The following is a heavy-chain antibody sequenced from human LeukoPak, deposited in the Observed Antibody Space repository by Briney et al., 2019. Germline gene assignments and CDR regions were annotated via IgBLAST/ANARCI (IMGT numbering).Heavy chain of an antibody. V-gene: IGHV4-38-2*02. Sequence: SETLSLTCTVSGYSISSGYYWGWIRQPPGKGLEWIGSIYHSGSTYYNPSLKSRVTISVDTSKNQFSLKLSSVTAADTAVYYCARGQFWQQLGWKEFDYWGQGTLVTVSS. CDR2: IYHSGST. CDR1: GYSISSGYY. D-gene: IGHD6-13*01. CDR3: ARGQFWQQLGWKEFDY. J-gene: IGHJ4*02.